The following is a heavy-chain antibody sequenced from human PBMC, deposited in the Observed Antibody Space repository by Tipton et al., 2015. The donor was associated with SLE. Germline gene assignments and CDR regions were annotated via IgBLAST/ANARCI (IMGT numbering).Heavy chain of an antibody. V-gene: IGHV4-59*01. CDR1: GGSISSYY. Sequence: TLSLTCTVSGGSISSYYWSWIRQPPGKGLDWIGYIYYSGSTNYNPSLKSRVTISVDTSTNQFSLKLSSVTAADTAVYYCARWAGPTVNFDYWGQGTLFTVSS. D-gene: IGHD4-11*01. CDR3: ARWAGPTVNFDY. CDR2: IYYSGST. J-gene: IGHJ4*02.